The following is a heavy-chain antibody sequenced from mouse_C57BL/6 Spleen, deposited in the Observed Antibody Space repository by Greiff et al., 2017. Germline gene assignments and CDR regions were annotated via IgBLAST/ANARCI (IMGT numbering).Heavy chain of an antibody. CDR2: FHPYNDDT. Sequence: LQESGAELVKPGASVKMSCKASGYTFTTYPIEWMKQNHGKSLEWIGNFHPYNDDTKYNEKFKGKATLTVEKSSSTVYLELSRLTSDDSAVYYCASRAHHEGYFDYWGQGTTLTVSS. D-gene: IGHD3-3*01. V-gene: IGHV1-47*01. J-gene: IGHJ2*01. CDR1: GYTFTTYP. CDR3: ASRAHHEGYFDY.